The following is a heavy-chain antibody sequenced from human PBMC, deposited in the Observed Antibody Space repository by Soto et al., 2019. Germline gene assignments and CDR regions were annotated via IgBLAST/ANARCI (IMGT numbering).Heavy chain of an antibody. CDR3: ARGTGIDTVVAPLPMDLDY. V-gene: IGHV3-33*01. D-gene: IGHD2-2*01. CDR1: GFTFSSYG. Sequence: QVQLVDSGGGVVQPGRSLRLSCAASGFTFSSYGMHWVRQAPGKGLEWVALIWYDGSKKYYADSVKGRFSISRDNSKNTMYLQMNSLRAEDTAVYYCARGTGIDTVVAPLPMDLDYWGQGTLVTVSS. J-gene: IGHJ4*02. CDR2: IWYDGSKK.